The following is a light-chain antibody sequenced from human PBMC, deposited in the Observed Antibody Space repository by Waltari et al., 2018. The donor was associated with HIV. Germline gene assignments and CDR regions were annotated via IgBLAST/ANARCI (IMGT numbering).Light chain of an antibody. CDR2: MAS. CDR3: QQYNSYSYT. V-gene: IGKV1-5*03. CDR1: QSISTW. J-gene: IGKJ2*01. Sequence: DIQMTQSPSILSASVGDRVTITCRASQSISTWVTWYQQKPGKAPKLPIYMASTLESGVPSRFSGSGSGTEFTLTINGLQPDDFATYYCQQYNSYSYTFGQGTKVEIK.